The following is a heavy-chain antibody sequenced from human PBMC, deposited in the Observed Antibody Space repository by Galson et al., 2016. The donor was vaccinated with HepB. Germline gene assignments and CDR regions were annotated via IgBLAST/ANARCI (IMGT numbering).Heavy chain of an antibody. D-gene: IGHD1-1*01. CDR2: ISTRRTT. CDR1: GFVFSNFG. Sequence: SLRLSCAAFGFVFSNFGLSWVRQAPGKGLEWVASISTRRTTYYSDSVQGRFTISRDNSNNTLYLQMNGLRAEDTAVYYCAKERLVRRIFDHWGQGTLLTVSS. J-gene: IGHJ4*02. CDR3: AKERLVRRIFDH. V-gene: IGHV3-23*01.